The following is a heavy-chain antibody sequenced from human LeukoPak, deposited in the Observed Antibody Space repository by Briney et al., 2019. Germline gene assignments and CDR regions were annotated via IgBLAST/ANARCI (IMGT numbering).Heavy chain of an antibody. CDR1: GFTFSLYA. CDR2: INDDSSDI. D-gene: IGHD2-21*01. J-gene: IGHJ4*02. V-gene: IGHV3-21*05. CDR3: SGDPFQAGLIGF. Sequence: GSLRLSCAASGFTFSLYAMNWVRQAPGKGLEWISYINDDSSDIHYAGSVRGRFTISRDDPRKTLYLQLSSLRVQDTAVYYFSGDPFQAGLIGFWGQGTLVTVSS.